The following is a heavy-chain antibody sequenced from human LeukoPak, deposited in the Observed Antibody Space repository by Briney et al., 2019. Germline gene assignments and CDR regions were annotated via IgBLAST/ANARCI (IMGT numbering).Heavy chain of an antibody. J-gene: IGHJ3*02. Sequence: GGSLRLSCAASGFTFSDYGMHWVRQAPGKGLQWVAFIQFDGNNEYYADSVKGRFTISRDISKNTLYLQMNSLRAEDTALYYCARLTFEYSSASAFDIWGQGTMVTVSS. V-gene: IGHV3-30*02. CDR2: IQFDGNNE. CDR3: ARLTFEYSSASAFDI. D-gene: IGHD6-6*01. CDR1: GFTFSDYG.